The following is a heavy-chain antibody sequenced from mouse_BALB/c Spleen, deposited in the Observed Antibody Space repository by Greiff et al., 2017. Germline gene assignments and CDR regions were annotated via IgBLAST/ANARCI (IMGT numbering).Heavy chain of an antibody. CDR3: ARGGYDGYYYAMDD. V-gene: IGHV1-4*01. CDR2: INPSSGYT. J-gene: IGHJ4*01. Sequence: QVQLQQSGAELARPGASVKMSCKASGYTFTSYTMHWVKQRPGQGLEWIGYINPSSGYTNYNQKFKDKATLTADKSSSTAYMQLSSLTSEDSAVYYCARGGYDGYYYAMDDWGQGTSVTVSS. CDR1: GYTFTSYT. D-gene: IGHD2-2*01.